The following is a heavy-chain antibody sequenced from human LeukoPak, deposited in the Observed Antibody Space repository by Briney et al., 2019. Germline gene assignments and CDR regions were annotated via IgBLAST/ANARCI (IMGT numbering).Heavy chain of an antibody. Sequence: SETLSLTCTVSGGSISSYYWSWIRQPPGKGLEWIGYVYYSGSTNYNPSLKSRVTISVDTSKNQFSLKLSSVTAADMAVYYCARVYDSSGYYDYWGQGTLVTVSS. D-gene: IGHD3-22*01. CDR2: VYYSGST. V-gene: IGHV4-59*01. CDR1: GGSISSYY. J-gene: IGHJ4*02. CDR3: ARVYDSSGYYDY.